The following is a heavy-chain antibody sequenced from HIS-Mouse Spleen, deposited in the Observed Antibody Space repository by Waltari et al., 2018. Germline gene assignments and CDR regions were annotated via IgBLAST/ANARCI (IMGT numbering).Heavy chain of an antibody. CDR3: ARASIYHSSSWDIFDY. CDR2: IYTSGST. D-gene: IGHD6-13*01. Sequence: QVQLQESGPGLVKPSETLSLTCTVSGGSISSYYWSWIRQPAGKGLEWIGRIYTSGSTNYNPSLKSRVTMSVDTSKNQFSLKLSSVTAADTAVYYCARASIYHSSSWDIFDYWGQGTLVTVSS. J-gene: IGHJ4*02. CDR1: GGSISSYY. V-gene: IGHV4-4*07.